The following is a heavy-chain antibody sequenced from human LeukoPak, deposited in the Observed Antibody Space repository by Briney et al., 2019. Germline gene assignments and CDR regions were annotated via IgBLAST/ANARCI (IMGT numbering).Heavy chain of an antibody. CDR3: ARAGAPNGDYDSTTNWFDP. V-gene: IGHV4-61*01. CDR1: GGSISSSSYY. CDR2: IYYSGST. Sequence: SETLSLTCTVSGGSISSSSYYWSWIRQPPGKGLEWIGYIYYSGSTNYNPSLKSRVTISVDTSKNQFSLKLSSVTAADTAVYYCARAGAPNGDYDSTTNWFDPWGQGTLVTVSS. J-gene: IGHJ5*02. D-gene: IGHD4-17*01.